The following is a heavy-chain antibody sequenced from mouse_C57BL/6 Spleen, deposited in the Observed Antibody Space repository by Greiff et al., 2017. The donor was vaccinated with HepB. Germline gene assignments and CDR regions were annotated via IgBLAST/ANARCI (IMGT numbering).Heavy chain of an antibody. Sequence: EVKLMESGGGLVQPGGSLSLSCAASGFTFTDYYMSWVRQPPGKALEWLGFIRNKANGYTTEYSASVKGRFTISRDNSQSILYLQMNALRAEDSAPYYCARSAIPSVFDYWGQGTTLTVSS. CDR3: ARSAIPSVFDY. V-gene: IGHV7-3*01. D-gene: IGHD6-1*01. CDR1: GFTFTDYY. J-gene: IGHJ2*01. CDR2: IRNKANGYTT.